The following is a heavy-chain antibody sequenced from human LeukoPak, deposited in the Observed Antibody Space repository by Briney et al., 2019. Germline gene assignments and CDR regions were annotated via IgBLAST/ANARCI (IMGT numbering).Heavy chain of an antibody. Sequence: EASVKVSCKASGGTFSSYAISWVRQAPGQGLEWMGGIIPIFGTANYAQKFQGRVTITADESTSTAYMELSSLRSEDTAVYYCARAKGSTSSREVAFDYWGQGTLVTVSS. V-gene: IGHV1-69*13. CDR1: GGTFSSYA. CDR3: ARAKGSTSSREVAFDY. J-gene: IGHJ4*02. CDR2: IIPIFGTA. D-gene: IGHD2-2*01.